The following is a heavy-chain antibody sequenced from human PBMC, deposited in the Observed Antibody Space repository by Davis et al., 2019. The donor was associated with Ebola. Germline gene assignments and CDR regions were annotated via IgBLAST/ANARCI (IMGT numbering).Heavy chain of an antibody. CDR3: ARVVPAPNNWFDP. D-gene: IGHD2-21*02. V-gene: IGHV4-31*03. CDR2: IYYSGST. Sequence: LRLSCTVSGGSISSSSYYWSWIRQHPGKGLEWIGYIYYSGSTYYNPSLKSRVTISVDTSKNQFSLKLSSVTAADTAVYYCARVVPAPNNWFDPWGQGTLVTVSS. CDR1: GGSISSSSYY. J-gene: IGHJ5*02.